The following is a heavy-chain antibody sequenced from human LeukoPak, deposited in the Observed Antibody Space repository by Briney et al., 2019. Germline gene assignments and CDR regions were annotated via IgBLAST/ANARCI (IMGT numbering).Heavy chain of an antibody. Sequence: SETLSLTCTVSGVSISNSSYYWGWIRQPPGKGLEWIGIIYYSGNTYYNPSLKSRVTISVDTSKNQFSLKLSSVTATDTAVYYCASLRSGTGTFDPWGQGTLVTVSS. D-gene: IGHD4-17*01. CDR3: ASLRSGTGTFDP. CDR1: GVSISNSSYY. J-gene: IGHJ5*02. V-gene: IGHV4-39*01. CDR2: IYYSGNT.